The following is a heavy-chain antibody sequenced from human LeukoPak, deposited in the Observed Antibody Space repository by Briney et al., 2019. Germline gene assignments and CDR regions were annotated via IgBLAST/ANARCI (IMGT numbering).Heavy chain of an antibody. D-gene: IGHD6-19*01. CDR2: ISYDGSNK. CDR3: ARGIAVASPVDY. CDR1: GFTFSGYA. Sequence: PGGSLRLSCAASGFTFSGYAMNWVRQAPGKGLEWVAVISYDGSNKYYADSVKGRFTISRDNSKNTLYLQMNSLRAEDTAVYYCARGIAVASPVDYWGQGTLVTVSS. V-gene: IGHV3-30-3*01. J-gene: IGHJ4*02.